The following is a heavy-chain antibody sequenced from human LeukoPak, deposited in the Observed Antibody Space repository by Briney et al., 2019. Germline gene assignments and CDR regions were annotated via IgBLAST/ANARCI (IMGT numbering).Heavy chain of an antibody. V-gene: IGHV3-74*01. CDR1: RFTFSTYW. Sequence: GGSLRLSCAASRFTFSTYWMHWVRQAPGKRLVWVSRINSDGSSTGYADSVKGRFTISRDNAKNSLYLQMNSLRAEDTAVYYCAELGITMIGGVWGKGTTVTISS. CDR2: INSDGSST. D-gene: IGHD3-10*02. J-gene: IGHJ6*04. CDR3: AELGITMIGGV.